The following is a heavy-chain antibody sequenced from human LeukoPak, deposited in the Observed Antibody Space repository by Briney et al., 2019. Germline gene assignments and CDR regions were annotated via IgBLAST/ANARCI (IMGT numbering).Heavy chain of an antibody. CDR1: GYTFTGYY. D-gene: IGHD3-22*01. Sequence: ASVKVSCKASGYTFTGYYMHWVRQAPGQGLEWMEIINPSGGSTSYAQKFQGRVTMTRDTSTSTVYMELSSLRSEDTAVYYCARARGPYDSGGYYVPDFDYWGQGTLVTVSS. CDR2: INPSGGST. J-gene: IGHJ4*02. CDR3: ARARGPYDSGGYYVPDFDY. V-gene: IGHV1-46*01.